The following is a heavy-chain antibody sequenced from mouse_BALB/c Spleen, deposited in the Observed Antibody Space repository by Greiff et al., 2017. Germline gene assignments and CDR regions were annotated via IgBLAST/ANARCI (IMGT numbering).Heavy chain of an antibody. CDR1: GYTFTSYV. CDR3: ARPIYDGSGYFDY. Sequence: VQLQQSGPELVKPGASVKMSCKASGYTFTSYVMHWVKQKPGQGLEWIGYINPYNDGTKYNEKFKGKATLTSDKSSSTAYMELSSLTSEDSAVYYCARPIYDGSGYFDYWGQGTTLTVSS. V-gene: IGHV1-14*01. D-gene: IGHD2-3*01. J-gene: IGHJ2*01. CDR2: INPYNDGT.